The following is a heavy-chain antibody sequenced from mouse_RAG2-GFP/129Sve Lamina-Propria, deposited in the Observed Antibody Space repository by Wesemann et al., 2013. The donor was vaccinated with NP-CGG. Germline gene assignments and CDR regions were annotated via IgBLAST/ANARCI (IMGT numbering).Heavy chain of an antibody. CDR1: GFTFNTYA. CDR2: IRSKSNNYAT. Sequence: EVQLVESGGGLVQPKGSLKLSCAASGFTFNTYAMHWVRQAPGKGLEWVARIRSKSNNYATYYADSVKDRFTISRDDSESMLYLQMNNLKTEDTAMYYCVRQAYDYDAYYYAMDYWGQGTSVTVSS. CDR3: VRQAYDYDAYYYAMDY. J-gene: IGHJ4*01. V-gene: IGHV10-3*01. D-gene: IGHD2-4*01.